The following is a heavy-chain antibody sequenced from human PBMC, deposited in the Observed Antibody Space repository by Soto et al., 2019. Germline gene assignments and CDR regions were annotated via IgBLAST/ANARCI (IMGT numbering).Heavy chain of an antibody. V-gene: IGHV3-23*01. CDR2: ISGSGGST. CDR1: GFTFSSYA. D-gene: IGHD6-13*01. J-gene: IGHJ4*02. Sequence: GGSLRLSCAASGFTFSSYAMSWVRQAPGKGLEWVSAISGSGGSTYYADSGKGRFTISRDNSKNTLYLQMTSLRAEDAALYYCAKSRVGSSWYYFDYWGQGTLVTVSS. CDR3: AKSRVGSSWYYFDY.